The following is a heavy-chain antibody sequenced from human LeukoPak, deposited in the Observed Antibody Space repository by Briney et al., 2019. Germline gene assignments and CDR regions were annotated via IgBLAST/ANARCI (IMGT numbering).Heavy chain of an antibody. V-gene: IGHV4-59*01. Sequence: SETLSLTCTVSGASITTYYWSWIRQSPGKGLEWIGYISYSRSSNYNPSLKSRVTISVDTSKNQFSLKLTSVTAADTAVYYCAGEGVTMVRGAHDYWGQGTLVTVSS. D-gene: IGHD3-10*01. CDR2: ISYSRSS. J-gene: IGHJ4*02. CDR1: GASITTYY. CDR3: AGEGVTMVRGAHDY.